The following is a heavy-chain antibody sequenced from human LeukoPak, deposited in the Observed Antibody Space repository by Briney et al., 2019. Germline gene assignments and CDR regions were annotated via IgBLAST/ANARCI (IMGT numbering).Heavy chain of an antibody. CDR2: MYHSGST. CDR3: ARVYSMVRQYFDY. V-gene: IGHV4-38-2*02. CDR1: GYSVRSGYY. J-gene: IGHJ4*02. Sequence: PSETLSLTCTVSGYSVRSGYYWGWIRQSPGKDLEWIGTMYHSGSTYYNPSLKSRLIISVDTSKNQFSLQLSSVTAADTAVYYCARVYSMVRQYFDYWGQGTLVTVSS. D-gene: IGHD3-10*01.